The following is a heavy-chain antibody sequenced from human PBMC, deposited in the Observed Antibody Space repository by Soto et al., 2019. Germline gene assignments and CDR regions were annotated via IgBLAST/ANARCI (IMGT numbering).Heavy chain of an antibody. V-gene: IGHV1-2*02. Sequence: GASVKVSCKASGYTFTDYYMHWVRQVPGQGLEWMGWINPNSGDIKYAQKFQGRVAVTRDTSITTVYMELSRLTSDDTAVYYCARGRGVANNYLVIFDYWGQGTLVTVSS. CDR2: INPNSGDI. CDR1: GYTFTDYY. D-gene: IGHD5-12*01. J-gene: IGHJ4*02. CDR3: ARGRGVANNYLVIFDY.